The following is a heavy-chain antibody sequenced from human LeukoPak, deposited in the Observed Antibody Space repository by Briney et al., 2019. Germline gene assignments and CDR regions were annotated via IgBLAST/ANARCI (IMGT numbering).Heavy chain of an antibody. Sequence: GRSLRLSCAASGFTFDDYAMHWVRQAPGEGLEWVSGISWNSGSIGYADSVKGRFTISRDNAKNSLYLQMNSLRAEDTALYYCAKEVAAPGWFDPWGQGTLVTVSS. CDR2: ISWNSGSI. J-gene: IGHJ5*02. V-gene: IGHV3-9*01. CDR3: AKEVAAPGWFDP. CDR1: GFTFDDYA. D-gene: IGHD6-13*01.